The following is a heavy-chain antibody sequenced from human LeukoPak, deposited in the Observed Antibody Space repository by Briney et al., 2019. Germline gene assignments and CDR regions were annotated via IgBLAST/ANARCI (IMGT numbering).Heavy chain of an antibody. CDR2: INPSGGST. J-gene: IGHJ4*02. CDR3: AKRYSSGWYGLDY. D-gene: IGHD6-19*01. V-gene: IGHV1-46*01. Sequence: EASVKVSCKASGYTYTSYYMHWVRQAPGQGLEWMGIINPSGGSTSYAQKFQGRVTMTRDTSTSTVYMELSSLRSEDTAVYYCAKRYSSGWYGLDYWGQGTLVTVSS. CDR1: GYTYTSYY.